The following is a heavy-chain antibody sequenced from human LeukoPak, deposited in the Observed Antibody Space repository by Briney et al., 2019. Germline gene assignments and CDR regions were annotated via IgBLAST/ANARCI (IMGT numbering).Heavy chain of an antibody. J-gene: IGHJ6*03. D-gene: IGHD1-26*01. Sequence: EASVKVSCKASGYTFTGYYMHWVRQAPGQRLEWMGWINAGNGNTKYSQEFQGRVTITRDTSASTAYMELSSLRSEDTAVYYCARSSGSYPYYYYYYYMDVWGKGTTVTISS. CDR1: GYTFTGYY. V-gene: IGHV1-3*03. CDR2: INAGNGNT. CDR3: ARSSGSYPYYYYYYYMDV.